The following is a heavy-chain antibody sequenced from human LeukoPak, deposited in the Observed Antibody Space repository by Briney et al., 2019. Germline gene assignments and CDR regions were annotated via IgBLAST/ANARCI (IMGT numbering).Heavy chain of an antibody. CDR3: ARALYYDFWSGSYYYYYYMDV. CDR2: INSDGSST. V-gene: IGHV3-74*01. J-gene: IGHJ6*03. Sequence: GGSLRLSCAASGFTFSSYAMSWVRQAPGKGLVWVSRINSDGSSTSYADSVKGRFTISRDNAKNTLYLQMNSLRAEDTAVYYCARALYYDFWSGSYYYYYYMDVWGKGTTVTVSS. D-gene: IGHD3-3*01. CDR1: GFTFSSYA.